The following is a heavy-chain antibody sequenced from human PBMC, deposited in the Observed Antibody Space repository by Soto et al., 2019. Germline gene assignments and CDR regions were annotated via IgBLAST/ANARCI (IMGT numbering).Heavy chain of an antibody. Sequence: VQLVESGGGVVQPGRSLRLSCAASGFTFSSYGMHWVRQAPGKGLEWVAVIWYDGSNKYYADYMKGRFTISRDNSKNTMYMQMNSLRDEDTAVYYCARVRGEFHYYYYGMDVWGQGTTVTVSS. J-gene: IGHJ6*02. CDR1: GFTFSSYG. D-gene: IGHD3-16*01. CDR2: IWYDGSNK. V-gene: IGHV3-33*01. CDR3: ARVRGEFHYYYYGMDV.